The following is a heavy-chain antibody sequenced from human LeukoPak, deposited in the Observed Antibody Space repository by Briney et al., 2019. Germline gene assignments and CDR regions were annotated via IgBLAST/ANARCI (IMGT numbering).Heavy chain of an antibody. CDR1: GYTFTGYY. CDR2: INPNSGGT. CDR3: ATELTYYYDSSGYYYDY. Sequence: ASVKVSCKASGYTFTGYYMHWVRQAPGQGLEWMGWINPNSGGTNYAQKFQGRVTMTRDTSISTAYMELSRLRSDDTAVYYCATELTYYYDSSGYYYDYWGQGTLVTVSS. D-gene: IGHD3-22*01. J-gene: IGHJ4*02. V-gene: IGHV1-2*02.